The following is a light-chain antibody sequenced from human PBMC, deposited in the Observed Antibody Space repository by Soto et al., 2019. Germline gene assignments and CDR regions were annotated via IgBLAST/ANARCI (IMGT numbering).Light chain of an antibody. V-gene: IGKV1-5*01. Sequence: DIQVTQSPSTLSASVGDRVTITCRASQSISSLLAWYQQKPGKAPKLLIYDASCLESGVPSRFSGSGSGTQFTLTISSLQPDDFATYYCQHYNSYSEAFGQGTKVDI. CDR3: QHYNSYSEA. J-gene: IGKJ1*01. CDR1: QSISSL. CDR2: DAS.